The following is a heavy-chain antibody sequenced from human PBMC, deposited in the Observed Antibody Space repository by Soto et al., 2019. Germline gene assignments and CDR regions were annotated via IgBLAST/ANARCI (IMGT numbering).Heavy chain of an antibody. CDR1: GFTFSSYA. CDR2: ISSNGGST. CDR3: VKEGKSGYYPQLTYYFDS. Sequence: PGGSLRLSCSASGFTFSSYAMHWVRQAPGKGLEYVSAISSNGGSTYYADSVKGRFTISRDNSKNTLYLQMSSLRAEDTAVYYCVKEGKSGYYPQLTYYFDSWGQGTLVTVSS. D-gene: IGHD3-22*01. V-gene: IGHV3-64D*08. J-gene: IGHJ4*02.